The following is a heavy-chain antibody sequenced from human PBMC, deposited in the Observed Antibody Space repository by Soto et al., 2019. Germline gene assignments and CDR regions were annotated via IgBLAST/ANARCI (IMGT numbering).Heavy chain of an antibody. V-gene: IGHV3-48*02. CDR2: ISSSSSTI. CDR3: ARDSRRSCDY. J-gene: IGHJ4*02. CDR1: GLTFSSYS. D-gene: IGHD3-10*01. Sequence: GWSLRLCCAASGLTFSSYSMNWVRQAPGKGLEWVSYISSSSSTIYYADSVKGRFTISRDNAKSSLYLQMNSLRDEDTAVYYCARDSRRSCDYWGQGTLVTVSS.